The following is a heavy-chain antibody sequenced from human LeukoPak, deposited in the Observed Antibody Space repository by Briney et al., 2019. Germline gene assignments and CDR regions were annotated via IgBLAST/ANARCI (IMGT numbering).Heavy chain of an antibody. Sequence: PGGSLRLSCAASGFTFSNAWMSWVRQAPGKGLEWVGRIKSKTGGGTTDYAAPVKGRFTISRDDSKNTLYLQMNSLKTEDTAVYYCTTESYYYDSSGYYGTPDWGQGTLVTVSS. J-gene: IGHJ4*02. CDR3: TTESYYYDSSGYYGTPD. V-gene: IGHV3-15*01. CDR2: IKSKTGGGTT. D-gene: IGHD3-22*01. CDR1: GFTFSNAW.